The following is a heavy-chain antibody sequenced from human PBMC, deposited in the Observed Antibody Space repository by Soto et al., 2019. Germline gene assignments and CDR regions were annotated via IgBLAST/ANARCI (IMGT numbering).Heavy chain of an antibody. J-gene: IGHJ4*02. CDR1: GGSFSGYS. D-gene: IGHD2-8*02. Sequence: QVQLQQWGAGLLKPSETLSLTCAVYGGSFSGYSWTWIRQPPGTGLEWIGEINHSGSTNYNPSLKSRVIMSVDTSKNQFSLKLTSVTAADTAVYYCARDKITGLFDYWGQGTLVTVSS. CDR2: INHSGST. V-gene: IGHV4-34*01. CDR3: ARDKITGLFDY.